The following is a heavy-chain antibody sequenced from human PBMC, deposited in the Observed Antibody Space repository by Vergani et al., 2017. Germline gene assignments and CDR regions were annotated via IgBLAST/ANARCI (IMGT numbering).Heavy chain of an antibody. CDR2: IKSKTDGGTT. J-gene: IGHJ4*02. Sequence: EVQLVESGGGLVKPGGSLRLSCAASGFTFSNAWMSWVRQAPGKGLEWVGRIKSKTDGGTTDYAAPVKGRFTISRDDSKNTLYLQMNSLKTEDTAVYYCTTYRDSSVSDDYWGQGTLVTVSS. V-gene: IGHV3-15*01. CDR1: GFTFSNAW. CDR3: TTYRDSSVSDDY. D-gene: IGHD3-22*01.